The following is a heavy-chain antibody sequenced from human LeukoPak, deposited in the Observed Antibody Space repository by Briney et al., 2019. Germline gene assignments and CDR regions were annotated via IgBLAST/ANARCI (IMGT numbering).Heavy chain of an antibody. CDR3: ARAGFGFNY. CDR1: GYIFSNYE. CDR2: MNPDSGDT. Sequence: ASVKVSCKASGYIFSNYEINWVRQATGQGLEWMGWMNPDSGDTVYAQKFQGRVTMTRDTPISTAYMDLSSLRSEDTAIYYCARAGFGFNYWGQGTLVTVSS. D-gene: IGHD3-10*01. J-gene: IGHJ4*02. V-gene: IGHV1-8*01.